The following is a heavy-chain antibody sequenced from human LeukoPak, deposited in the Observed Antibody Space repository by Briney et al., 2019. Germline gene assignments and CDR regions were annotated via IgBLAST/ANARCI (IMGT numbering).Heavy chain of an antibody. CDR1: GGSFSGYY. CDR3: ARGYYDFWSGPKRDYMDV. CDR2: INHSGST. D-gene: IGHD3-3*01. V-gene: IGHV4-34*01. Sequence: SETLSLTCAVYGGSFSGYYWSWIRQPPGKGLEWIGEINHSGSTNYNPSLKSRVTISVDTPKNQFSLKLSSVTAADTAVYYCARGYYDFWSGPKRDYMDVWGKGTTVTVSS. J-gene: IGHJ6*03.